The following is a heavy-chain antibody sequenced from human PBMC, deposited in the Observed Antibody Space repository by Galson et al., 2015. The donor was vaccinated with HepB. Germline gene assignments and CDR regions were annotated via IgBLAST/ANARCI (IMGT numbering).Heavy chain of an antibody. D-gene: IGHD4-17*01. V-gene: IGHV3-11*06. CDR2: ISSSTTYT. CDR1: GFTFSDYY. J-gene: IGHJ4*02. Sequence: SLRLSCAASGFTFSDYYMSGLRQAPGTVLEWISDISSSTTYTTYAYPVKGRFTLSRDNAKNSLYLQMNSLRAEDAAVYYCARVADVDYGDHSHFDYWGQGTLVTVSS. CDR3: ARVADVDYGDHSHFDY.